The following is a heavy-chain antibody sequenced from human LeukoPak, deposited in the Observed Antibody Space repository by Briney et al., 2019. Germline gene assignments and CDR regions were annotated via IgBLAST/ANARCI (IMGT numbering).Heavy chain of an antibody. Sequence: SETLSLTCTVSGGSISSYYWSWIRQPPGKGLEWIGYIYYSGSTNYNPSLKSRVTISVDTSKNQFSLKLSSVTAADTAVYYCARRDPDSIDYWGQGTLVTVSS. CDR1: GGSISSYY. J-gene: IGHJ4*02. D-gene: IGHD2-21*02. CDR3: ARRDPDSIDY. CDR2: IYYSGST. V-gene: IGHV4-59*01.